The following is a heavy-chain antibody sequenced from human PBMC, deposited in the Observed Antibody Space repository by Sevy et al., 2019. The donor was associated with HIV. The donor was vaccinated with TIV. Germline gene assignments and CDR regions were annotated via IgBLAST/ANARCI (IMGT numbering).Heavy chain of an antibody. CDR3: ARAYLTMFGVVQGILDV. D-gene: IGHD3-3*01. CDR1: GFTFSSYE. Sequence: GGSLRLSCAASGFTFSSYEMNWVRQAPGKGLEWVSYISSSGSTIYYADSVKGRFTISRDNAKNSLYLQMNSLRAEDTAVYYCARAYLTMFGVVQGILDVWGQGTTVTVSS. V-gene: IGHV3-48*03. J-gene: IGHJ6*02. CDR2: ISSSGSTI.